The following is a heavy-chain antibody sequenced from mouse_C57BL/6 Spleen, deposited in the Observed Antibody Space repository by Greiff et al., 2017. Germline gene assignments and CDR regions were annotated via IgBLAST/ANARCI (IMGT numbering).Heavy chain of an antibody. CDR1: GFTFSDYG. J-gene: IGHJ4*01. D-gene: IGHD1-2*01. Sequence: EVKLVESGGGLVKPGGSLKLSCAASGFTFSDYGMHWVRQAPEKGLEWVGYISNGSSNNYYADTVKGRFTISRDNAKNTLFLQMTSLRSEDTAMYYWARSITAAAMDYWGKGTSVTVSS. CDR2: ISNGSSNN. CDR3: ARSITAAAMDY. V-gene: IGHV5-17*01.